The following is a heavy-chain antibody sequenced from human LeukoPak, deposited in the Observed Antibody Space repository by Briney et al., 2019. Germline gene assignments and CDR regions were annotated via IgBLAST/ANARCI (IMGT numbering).Heavy chain of an antibody. CDR2: MNPNSGNT. D-gene: IGHD1-26*01. V-gene: IGHV1-8*03. Sequence: GSVTVSCKGSGYTFTSYDINWVRQAAGQGLEGMGWMNPNSGNTDYAQKFQGRVTITRNTSISTAYMELSSLRSEDTAVYYCARSAQKWELLGDYCGQGPLVPVSS. J-gene: IGHJ4*02. CDR3: ARSAQKWELLGDY. CDR1: GYTFTSYD.